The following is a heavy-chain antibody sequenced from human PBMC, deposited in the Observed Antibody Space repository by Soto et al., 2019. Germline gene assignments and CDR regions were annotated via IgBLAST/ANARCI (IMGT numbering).Heavy chain of an antibody. CDR2: IIPIFGTA. D-gene: IGHD2-2*01. Sequence: EASVKVSCKASGGTFSSYAISWVRQAPGQGLEWMGGIIPIFGTANYAQKFQGRVTITADESTSTAYMELSSLRSEDTAVYYCARDLSGRKVPAEINWFDPWGQGTLVSVSS. J-gene: IGHJ5*02. CDR3: ARDLSGRKVPAEINWFDP. CDR1: GGTFSSYA. V-gene: IGHV1-69*13.